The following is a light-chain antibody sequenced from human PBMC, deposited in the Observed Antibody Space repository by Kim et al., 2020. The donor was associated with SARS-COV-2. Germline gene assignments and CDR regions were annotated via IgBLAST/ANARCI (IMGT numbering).Light chain of an antibody. CDR2: QDS. CDR1: KLGDKY. V-gene: IGLV3-1*01. CDR3: QAWDSSTKV. Sequence: SVYPGQTASITCSGDKLGDKYACWYQQKPGQSPVLVIYQDSKRPSGIPERFSGSNSGNTATLTISGTQAMDEADYYCQAWDSSTKVFGTGTKVTV. J-gene: IGLJ1*01.